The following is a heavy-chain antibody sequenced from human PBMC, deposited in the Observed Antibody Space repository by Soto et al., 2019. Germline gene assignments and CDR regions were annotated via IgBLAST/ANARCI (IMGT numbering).Heavy chain of an antibody. J-gene: IGHJ4*02. V-gene: IGHV3-30*03. Sequence: GGSLRLSCAASGFTFSSYGMHWVRQAPGKGLEWVAVISYDGSNKYYADSVKGRFTISRDNSKNTLYLQMNSLRAEDTAVYYCAGWSASLGYFDYWGQGTLVTVSS. D-gene: IGHD2-15*01. CDR2: ISYDGSNK. CDR1: GFTFSSYG. CDR3: AGWSASLGYFDY.